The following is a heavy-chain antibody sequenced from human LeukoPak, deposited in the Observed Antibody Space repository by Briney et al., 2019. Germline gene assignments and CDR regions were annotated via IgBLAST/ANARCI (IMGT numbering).Heavy chain of an antibody. V-gene: IGHV3-23*01. Sequence: GGSLRLSCAASGFTFSSYGMHWVRQAPGKGLEWVSAISGTGGGTYYADSVKGRFTISRDNPKNTLYLQMNSLRAEGTAVYYCAKEPMIVVVTPGRHFDYWGQGALVTVSS. CDR2: ISGTGGGT. CDR3: AKEPMIVVVTPGRHFDY. J-gene: IGHJ4*02. D-gene: IGHD3-22*01. CDR1: GFTFSSYG.